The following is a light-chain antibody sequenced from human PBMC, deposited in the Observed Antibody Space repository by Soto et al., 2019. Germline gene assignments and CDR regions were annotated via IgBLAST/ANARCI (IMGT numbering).Light chain of an antibody. Sequence: EIVLTQSPDRLSVSPGETATLSCRASQSVTHTYLAWYQVRPGQSPRLLIYDASIRATGIPDRFSGSASGTDFTLTISGLEAEDVAVYYCHYYGLSPFTFGQGTSLDIK. V-gene: IGKV3-20*01. CDR2: DAS. CDR1: QSVTHTY. CDR3: HYYGLSPFT. J-gene: IGKJ2*01.